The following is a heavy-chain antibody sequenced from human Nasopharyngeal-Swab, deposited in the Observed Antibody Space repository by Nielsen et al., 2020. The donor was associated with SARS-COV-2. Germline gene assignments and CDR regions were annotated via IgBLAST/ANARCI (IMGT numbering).Heavy chain of an antibody. D-gene: IGHD3-3*01. CDR2: ISSSGSTI. CDR3: ARTLGRVLRFLEWLSPYFDY. Sequence: GESLKISCAASGFTFSSYEMNWVRQAPGKGLEWVSYISSSGSTIYYADSVKGRFTISRDNAKNSLYLQMNSLRAEDTAVYYCARTLGRVLRFLEWLSPYFDYWGQGTLVTVSS. CDR1: GFTFSSYE. V-gene: IGHV3-48*03. J-gene: IGHJ4*02.